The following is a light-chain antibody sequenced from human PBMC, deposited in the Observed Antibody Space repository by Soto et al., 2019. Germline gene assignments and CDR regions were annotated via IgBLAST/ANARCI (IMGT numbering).Light chain of an antibody. CDR3: QQYNNWWT. CDR2: GAS. Sequence: EIVMTQSPVTLSVSPGERATLSCRAGQSVSSNLAWYQQKPGQAPRLLIYGASTTATGIPARFTGSGSGTEFTLTISSLQFDDSAVYYCQQYNNWWTFGQGTKVDIK. CDR1: QSVSSN. V-gene: IGKV3-15*01. J-gene: IGKJ1*01.